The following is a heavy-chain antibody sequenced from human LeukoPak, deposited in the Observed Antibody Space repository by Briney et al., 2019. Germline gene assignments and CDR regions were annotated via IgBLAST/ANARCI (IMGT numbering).Heavy chain of an antibody. V-gene: IGHV3-30*02. D-gene: IGHD2-2*01. J-gene: IGHJ4*02. CDR3: SRDQCSNVNCYVDY. CDR1: GFIFGRFG. Sequence: GSLRLSCAASGFIFGRFGMHWVRQAPGKGLEWVAFIRDGGTYEYYADFVKGRFTISRDNSKDTLNLQIDSLRTEDTAVYYRSRDQCSNVNCYVDYWGQGTLVTVSS. CDR2: IRDGGTYE.